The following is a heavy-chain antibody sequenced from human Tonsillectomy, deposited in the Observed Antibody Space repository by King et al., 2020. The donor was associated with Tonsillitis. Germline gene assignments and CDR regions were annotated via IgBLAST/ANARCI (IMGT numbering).Heavy chain of an antibody. J-gene: IGHJ4*02. CDR1: GGSISTFF. Sequence: QLQESGPGLMKPSETLSLTCTVSGGSISTFFWSWIRQPAGKGLEWIGRIYITGSTDYNPSLKSRITMSVDTSKNQFSLKLNSVPAADTAVYYCAREAGGSRNLDYWGQGTLVTVSS. CDR3: AREAGGSRNLDY. CDR2: IYITGST. V-gene: IGHV4-4*07. D-gene: IGHD1-26*01.